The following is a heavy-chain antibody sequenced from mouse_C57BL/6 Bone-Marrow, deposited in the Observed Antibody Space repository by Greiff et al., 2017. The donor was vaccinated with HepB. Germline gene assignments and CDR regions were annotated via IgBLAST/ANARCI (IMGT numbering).Heavy chain of an antibody. CDR2: IYPGDGDT. Sequence: VQLQQSGPELVKPGASVKISCKASGYAFSSSWMNWVKQRPGKGLEWIGRIYPGDGDTNYNGKFKGKATLTADKSSSTAYMQLSSLTSEDSAVYFCARNGNYWFAYRGQGTLVTVSA. CDR3: ARNGNYWFAY. V-gene: IGHV1-82*01. J-gene: IGHJ3*01. D-gene: IGHD2-1*01. CDR1: GYAFSSSW.